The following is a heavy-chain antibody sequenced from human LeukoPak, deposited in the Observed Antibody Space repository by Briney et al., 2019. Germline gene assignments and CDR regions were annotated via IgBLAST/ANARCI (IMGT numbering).Heavy chain of an antibody. CDR3: ARVNYHDSGGSYWWFDP. CDR2: INNSGST. CDR1: VGSFSGYY. J-gene: IGHJ5*02. D-gene: IGHD3-22*01. V-gene: IGHV4-34*01. Sequence: SETLSLTCAVYVGSFSGYYWSWIRQPPGKGLEWIGEINNSGSTNYNPSLKSRVTTSVDPSKNQVSLKLTSVTAADTAVYYCARVNYHDSGGSYWWFDPWGQGTRVTVSS.